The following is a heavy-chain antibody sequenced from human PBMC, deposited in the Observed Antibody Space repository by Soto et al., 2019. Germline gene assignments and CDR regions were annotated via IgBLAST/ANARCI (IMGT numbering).Heavy chain of an antibody. CDR3: ARDLEGTVTGRSAFGI. Sequence: QVQLQESGQGLVKPSQTLSLTCTVSGRSIRNDNFYWSYLRQRPGKGLEWIGYISYSGYTYYHPSLTSRVIISVDPSNNQFSLIVYSVTAADTAVYYCARDLEGTVTGRSAFGIWGRGTLVTVSS. J-gene: IGHJ3*02. V-gene: IGHV4-31*03. CDR1: GRSIRNDNFY. CDR2: ISYSGYT. D-gene: IGHD6-19*01.